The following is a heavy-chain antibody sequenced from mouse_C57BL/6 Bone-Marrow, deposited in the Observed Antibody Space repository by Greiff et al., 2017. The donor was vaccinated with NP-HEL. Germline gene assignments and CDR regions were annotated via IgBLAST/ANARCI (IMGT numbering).Heavy chain of an antibody. CDR3: TLRYYVSSSRYFDV. Sequence: EVKLVESGGGLVQPGGSMKLSCAASGFTFSDAWMDWVRQSPEKGLEWVAEIRTKANNHATYYAVTVQGRFTISRDDSKSSVYLQMNSLRAEDTGIYYCTLRYYVSSSRYFDVWGTGTPVTVSS. V-gene: IGHV6-6*01. CDR1: GFTFSDAW. D-gene: IGHD1-1*01. J-gene: IGHJ1*03. CDR2: IRTKANNHAT.